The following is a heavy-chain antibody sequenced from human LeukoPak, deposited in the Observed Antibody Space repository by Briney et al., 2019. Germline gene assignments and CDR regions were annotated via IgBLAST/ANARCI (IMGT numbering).Heavy chain of an antibody. J-gene: IGHJ4*02. Sequence: PSQTLSLTCAISGDSVSSNSAAWNWIRQSPSRGLEWLGRTHYRSKWYIDYAGSVRSRITINPDTSKNQFSLQLNSVTPEDTAVYYCTRGHNGNIDYWGQGTLVTVSS. CDR2: THYRSKWYI. CDR3: TRGHNGNIDY. V-gene: IGHV6-1*01. D-gene: IGHD1-26*01. CDR1: GDSVSSNSAA.